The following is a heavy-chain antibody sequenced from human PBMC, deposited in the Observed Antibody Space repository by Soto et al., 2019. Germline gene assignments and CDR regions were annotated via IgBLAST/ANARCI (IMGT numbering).Heavy chain of an antibody. J-gene: IGHJ4*02. CDR3: ARGDPPGFYFDY. V-gene: IGHV3-7*03. CDR2: IKQDGSEK. D-gene: IGHD2-21*02. CDR1: GFTFSSYA. Sequence: GGSLRLSCAASGFTFSSYAMSWVRQAPGKGLEWVANIKQDGSEKYYVDSVKGRFTISRDNAKNSLYLQMNSLRAEDTAVYYCARGDPPGFYFDYWGQGTLVTVSS.